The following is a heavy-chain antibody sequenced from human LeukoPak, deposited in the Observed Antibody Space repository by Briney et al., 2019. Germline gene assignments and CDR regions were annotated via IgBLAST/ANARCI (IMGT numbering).Heavy chain of an antibody. CDR2: VSGYNGDT. CDR1: GYTFSRHG. D-gene: IGHD3-22*01. V-gene: IGHV1-18*01. Sequence: ASAKVSCKTSGYTFSRHGITWVRQAPGQGPEWVGWVSGYNGDTNYAKSVRGRVTMTTDTSTNTAYMELRSLRSDDTAVYYCAKDIHPGLDSGASCCFDYWGQGTPVTVSS. CDR3: AKDIHPGLDSGASCCFDY. J-gene: IGHJ4*02.